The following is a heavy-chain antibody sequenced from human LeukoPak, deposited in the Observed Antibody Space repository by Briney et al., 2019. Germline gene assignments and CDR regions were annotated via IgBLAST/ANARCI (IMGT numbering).Heavy chain of an antibody. J-gene: IGHJ3*01. CDR3: ARDRYDVGVGFDF. V-gene: IGHV1-18*01. Sequence: ASVKVSCKASGHMFAVFGITWVRQAPGQGLEWMGSIRVHNGDTNYAQKFQGRLTMTTDTSATTAYMELRSLKSDDTAVYYCARDRYDVGVGFDFWGQGTMVTVSS. CDR2: IRVHNGDT. D-gene: IGHD3-9*01. CDR1: GHMFAVFG.